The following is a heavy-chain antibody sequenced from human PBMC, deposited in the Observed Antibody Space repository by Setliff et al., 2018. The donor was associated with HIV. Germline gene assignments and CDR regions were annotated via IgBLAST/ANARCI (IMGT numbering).Heavy chain of an antibody. CDR1: GFTFSSYA. D-gene: IGHD2-8*01. CDR3: VRDDTNGQNSLDP. V-gene: IGHV3-30-3*01. CDR2: ISYDGTNK. Sequence: LRLSCAASGFTFSSYAINWVRQAPGKGLEWVALISYDGTNKYYADSVKGRFTISRDNSKNTLYLEVSSLRAEDTAVYYCVRDDTNGQNSLDPWGQGTLVTVSS. J-gene: IGHJ5*02.